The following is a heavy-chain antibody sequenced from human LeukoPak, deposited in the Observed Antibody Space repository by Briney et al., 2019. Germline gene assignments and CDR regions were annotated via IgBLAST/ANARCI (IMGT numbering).Heavy chain of an antibody. V-gene: IGHV1-69*10. CDR1: GDTLTELS. CDR2: IIPTLGIA. CDR3: ARALGDYYFDY. Sequence: GASVKVSCKVSGDTLTELSTHWVRQAPGKGLEWMGGIIPTLGIANYAQKFQGRVTITADKSTSTAYMELSSLRSEDTAVYYCARALGDYYFDYWGQGTLVTVSS. J-gene: IGHJ4*02. D-gene: IGHD2-21*02.